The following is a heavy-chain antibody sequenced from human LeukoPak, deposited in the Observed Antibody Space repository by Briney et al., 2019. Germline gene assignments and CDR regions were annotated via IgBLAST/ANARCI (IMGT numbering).Heavy chain of an antibody. J-gene: IGHJ4*02. D-gene: IGHD6-6*01. Sequence: HAGGSLRLSGAASGFTFSSYAMSWVRQAPGKGLEWVSAISGSGGSTYYADSVKGRFTISRDNSKNTLYLQMNSLRAEDTAVYYCAKDPDGPSRGYWGQGTLVTVSS. CDR2: ISGSGGST. CDR3: AKDPDGPSRGY. CDR1: GFTFSSYA. V-gene: IGHV3-23*01.